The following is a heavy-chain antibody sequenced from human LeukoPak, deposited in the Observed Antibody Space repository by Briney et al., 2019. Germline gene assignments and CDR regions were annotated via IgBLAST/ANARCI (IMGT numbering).Heavy chain of an antibody. CDR1: GGSFSGYY. CDR3: ARKEFMVRERINWFDP. D-gene: IGHD3-10*01. CDR2: INHSGST. Sequence: SETLSLTCAVYGGSFSGYYWSWIRQPPGKGLEWIGEINHSGSTNYNPSLKSRVTISVDTSKNQFSLKLSSVTAADTAVYYCARKEFMVRERINWFDPWGQGTLVTVSS. J-gene: IGHJ5*02. V-gene: IGHV4-34*01.